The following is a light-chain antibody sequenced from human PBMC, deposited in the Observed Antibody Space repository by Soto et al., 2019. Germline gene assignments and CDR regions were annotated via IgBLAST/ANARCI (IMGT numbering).Light chain of an antibody. V-gene: IGKV1-27*01. CDR2: AES. Sequence: DIQLTQSPSFLSASVGDRVTITCRASQGIAGSLAWYQQKPGKPPKLLLYAESTLQSGVPSRFSGSGSGTDFTLTISSLQPEDVATYYCQKYNSAPRTFGQGTKVDIK. CDR3: QKYNSAPRT. J-gene: IGKJ1*01. CDR1: QGIAGS.